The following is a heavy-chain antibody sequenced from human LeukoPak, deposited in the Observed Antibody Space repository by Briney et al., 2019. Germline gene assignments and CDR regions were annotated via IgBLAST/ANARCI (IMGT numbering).Heavy chain of an antibody. J-gene: IGHJ6*02. CDR3: ASRADCSSTSCPYYYYYYGMDV. CDR2: IYYSGST. D-gene: IGHD2-2*01. CDR1: GGSISSSSYY. V-gene: IGHV4-39*01. Sequence: PSETLSLTCTVSGGSISSSSYYWGWIRQPPGQRLEWIGSIYYSGSTYYNPSPKSRVTISVDTSKNQFSLKLSSVTAAETAVYYCASRADCSSTSCPYYYYYYGMDVWGQGTTVTVSS.